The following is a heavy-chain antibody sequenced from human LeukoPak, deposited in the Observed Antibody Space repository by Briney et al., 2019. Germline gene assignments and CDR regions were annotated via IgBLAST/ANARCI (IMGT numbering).Heavy chain of an antibody. CDR2: INHSGST. Sequence: PSETLSLTCAVYGGSFSGYYWSWIRQPPGTGLEWIGEINHSGSTTYNPSLKSRVTISVDTSKNQFSLKLSSVTAADTAVYYCARGAHDSSGYYYEFVFYFDYWGQGTLVTVSS. CDR1: GGSFSGYY. J-gene: IGHJ4*02. CDR3: ARGAHDSSGYYYEFVFYFDY. D-gene: IGHD3-22*01. V-gene: IGHV4-34*01.